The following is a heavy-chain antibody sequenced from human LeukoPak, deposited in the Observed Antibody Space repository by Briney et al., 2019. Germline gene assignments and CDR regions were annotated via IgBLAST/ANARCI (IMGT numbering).Heavy chain of an antibody. D-gene: IGHD2-8*01. CDR2: IYHSGST. V-gene: IGHV4-38-2*02. CDR3: ARGFCTNGVCYTGIDY. Sequence: SETLSLTCTVSGYSISSGYYWGWIRQPPGKGLEWIGSIYHSGSTYYNPSLKSRVTISVDTSKNQFSLKLSSVTAADTAVYYCARGFCTNGVCYTGIDYWGQGTLVTVSS. J-gene: IGHJ4*02. CDR1: GYSISSGYY.